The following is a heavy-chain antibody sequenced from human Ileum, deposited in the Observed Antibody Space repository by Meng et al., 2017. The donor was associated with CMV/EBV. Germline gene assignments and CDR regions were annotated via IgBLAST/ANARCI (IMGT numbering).Heavy chain of an antibody. Sequence: GESLMISCTVSGFTFSRYSMNWVRHAPGKGLEWVSYISSSSSTIYYAGSVKGRFNISRDNAKNPLYLQMNSLRAEDTAVYYCARGIAARQTLDYWGQGTLVTVSS. CDR1: GFTFSRYS. CDR3: ARGIAARQTLDY. J-gene: IGHJ4*02. CDR2: ISSSSSTI. D-gene: IGHD6-25*01. V-gene: IGHV3-48*04.